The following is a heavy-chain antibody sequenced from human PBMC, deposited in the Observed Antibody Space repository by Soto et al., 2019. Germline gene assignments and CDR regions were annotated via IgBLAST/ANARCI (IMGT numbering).Heavy chain of an antibody. V-gene: IGHV1-46*01. J-gene: IGHJ4*02. CDR3: TSEQYNGNS. Sequence: QVQLVQSGAEVKKPGASVKISCKASGYIFTRYYAHWVRQAPGQGLEWMGIIDPSTGSTSYGQKFQGRVTLTRDTSTSTLYMELSRRRSEDTAVYYCTSEQYNGNSWGQGTLVTVSS. CDR1: GYIFTRYY. D-gene: IGHD1-1*01. CDR2: IDPSTGST.